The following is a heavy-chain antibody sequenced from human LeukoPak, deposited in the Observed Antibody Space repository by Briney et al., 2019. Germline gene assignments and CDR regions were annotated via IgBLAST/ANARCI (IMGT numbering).Heavy chain of an antibody. CDR1: GFTFSSYG. V-gene: IGHV3-33*01. CDR3: ARDSGSYSIDY. D-gene: IGHD1-26*01. J-gene: IGHJ4*02. Sequence: TGRSLRLSCAASGFTFSSYGMHWVRQAPGRGLEWVAVIWYDGSNKYYADSVKGRFTISRDNFKNTLHLQMNSLRAEDTAVYYCARDSGSYSIDYWGQGTLVTVSS. CDR2: IWYDGSNK.